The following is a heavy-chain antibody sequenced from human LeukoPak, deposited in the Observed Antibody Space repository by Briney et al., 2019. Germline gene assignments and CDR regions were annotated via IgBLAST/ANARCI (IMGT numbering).Heavy chain of an antibody. V-gene: IGHV1-2*02. J-gene: IGHJ4*02. CDR3: ARGWDGDYAGYFDY. CDR1: GYTFTGYY. D-gene: IGHD4-17*01. CDR2: INPNSGGT. Sequence: ASVTVSCKASGYTFTGYYMHWVRQAPGQGLEWMGWINPNSGGTNYAQKFQGRVTMTRDTSISTAYMELSRLRSDDTAVYYCARGWDGDYAGYFDYWGQGTPVTVSS.